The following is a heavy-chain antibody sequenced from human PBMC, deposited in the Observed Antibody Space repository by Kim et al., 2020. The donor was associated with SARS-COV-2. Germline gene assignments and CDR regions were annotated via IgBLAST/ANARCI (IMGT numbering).Heavy chain of an antibody. Sequence: SVKVSCKASGGTFSSYTISWVRQAPGQGLEWMGRIIPILGIANYAQKFQGRVTITADKSTSTAYMELSSLRSEDTAVYYCARDLGYSSGWLGDWGQGTLVTVSS. CDR1: GGTFSSYT. V-gene: IGHV1-69*04. CDR3: ARDLGYSSGWLGD. J-gene: IGHJ4*02. D-gene: IGHD6-19*01. CDR2: IIPILGIA.